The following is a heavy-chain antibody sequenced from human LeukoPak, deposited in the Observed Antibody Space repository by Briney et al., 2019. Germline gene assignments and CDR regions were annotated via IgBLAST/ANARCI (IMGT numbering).Heavy chain of an antibody. CDR1: GGSISSYY. D-gene: IGHD1-26*01. CDR2: IYYSGST. J-gene: IGHJ4*02. Sequence: SETLSLTCTVSGGSISSYYWSWIRQPPGKGLEWIGYIYYSGSTNYNPSLKSRVTLSVDTSKNQFSLRLNSVPAADTAMYYCAKSGGYGLIDYWGQGTLVTVSS. V-gene: IGHV4-59*08. CDR3: AKSGGYGLIDY.